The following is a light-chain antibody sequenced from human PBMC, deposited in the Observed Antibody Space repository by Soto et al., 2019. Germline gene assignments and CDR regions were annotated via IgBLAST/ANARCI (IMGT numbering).Light chain of an antibody. CDR1: QSVSSSY. V-gene: IGKV3-20*01. Sequence: IVLTQSPGTLSLSPGERATLSCRASQSVSSSYLAWYQQKPGQAPRLLIYGASSRATGIPDRFSGSGSGTDFTLTISRLEPEDFAVYYCQQYGSSPQTFGQRTKVDIX. J-gene: IGKJ1*01. CDR3: QQYGSSPQT. CDR2: GAS.